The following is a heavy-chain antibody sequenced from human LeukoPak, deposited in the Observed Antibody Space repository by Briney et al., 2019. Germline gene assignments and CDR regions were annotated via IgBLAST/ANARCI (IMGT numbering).Heavy chain of an antibody. CDR1: GYTFTGYY. D-gene: IGHD4-17*01. CDR2: IDPNSGGT. J-gene: IGHJ1*01. Sequence: ASVKVSCKASGYTFTGYYIHWVRQAPGQGLEWMGWIDPNSGGTNYAQKFQGRVTVTRDTSISTAYMELSRLRSDDTAVFYCARGSGAYWGQGTLVTVSS. V-gene: IGHV1-2*02. CDR3: ARGSGAY.